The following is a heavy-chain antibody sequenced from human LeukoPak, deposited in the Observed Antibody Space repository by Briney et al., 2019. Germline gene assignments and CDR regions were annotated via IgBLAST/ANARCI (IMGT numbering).Heavy chain of an antibody. CDR1: GYTFTSYG. V-gene: IGHV1-18*01. CDR3: ARSGKPQIAAAGTGGWFDP. Sequence: ASVNVSCKASGYTFTSYGISWVRQAPGQWLEWMGWISAYNGNTNYAQKLQGRVTMTTDTSTSTAYMELRSLRSDDTAVYYCARSGKPQIAAAGTGGWFDPWGQGTLVTVSS. D-gene: IGHD6-13*01. J-gene: IGHJ5*02. CDR2: ISAYNGNT.